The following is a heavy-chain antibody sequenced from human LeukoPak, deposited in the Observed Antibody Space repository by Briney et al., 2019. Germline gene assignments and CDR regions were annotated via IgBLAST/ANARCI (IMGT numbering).Heavy chain of an antibody. Sequence: GGSLRLSCAASGFTFSSYSMNWVRQAPGKGLEWVSSINSNSGYIYYADSVKGRFTISRDNAKNSLYLQMNSLRAEDTAVYYCARNSIQGILAGYNWFDPWGQGTLVTVSS. CDR1: GFTFSSYS. CDR2: INSNSGYI. V-gene: IGHV3-21*01. CDR3: ARNSIQGILAGYNWFDP. J-gene: IGHJ5*02. D-gene: IGHD2/OR15-2a*01.